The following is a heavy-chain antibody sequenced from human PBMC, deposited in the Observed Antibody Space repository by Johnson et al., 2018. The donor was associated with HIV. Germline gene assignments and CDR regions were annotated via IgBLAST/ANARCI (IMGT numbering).Heavy chain of an antibody. CDR1: GFTVSSNY. D-gene: IGHD6-13*01. J-gene: IGHJ3*02. Sequence: QVQLVESGGGLIQPGGSLRLSCATSGFTVSSNYMSWVRQAPGKGLEWVSYISRSGSSIYYADSVKGRFTIFRDNAKNSLFLEISSLRAEDTAVYYCARASTLVAFDIWGQGTMVTVSS. CDR2: ISRSGSSI. V-gene: IGHV3-11*04. CDR3: ARASTLVAFDI.